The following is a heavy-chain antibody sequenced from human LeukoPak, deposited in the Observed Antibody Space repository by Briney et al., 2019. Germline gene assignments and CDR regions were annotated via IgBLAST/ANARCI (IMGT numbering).Heavy chain of an antibody. D-gene: IGHD3-9*01. J-gene: IGHJ6*02. CDR1: GFTFSSYS. Sequence: TGGSLRLSCAASGFTFSSYSMNWVRQAPGKGLEWVSSISSSSSYIYYADSVKGRFTISGDNAKNSLYLQMNSLRAEDTAVYYCARDYDILTGYLFYYYYGMDVWGQGTTVTVSS. CDR2: ISSSSSYI. V-gene: IGHV3-21*01. CDR3: ARDYDILTGYLFYYYYGMDV.